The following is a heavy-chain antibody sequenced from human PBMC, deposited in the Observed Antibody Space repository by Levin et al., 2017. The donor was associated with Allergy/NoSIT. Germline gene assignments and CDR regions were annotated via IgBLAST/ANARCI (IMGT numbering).Heavy chain of an antibody. CDR3: ARSSRGYSSGWFEQ. J-gene: IGHJ5*02. CDR1: GGTISSGNYY. Sequence: LRLSCSVSGGTISSGNYYYNWIRQPAGKGLEWVGRIHTSGNTNYNPSLKSRVIISVDTSKNQFSLRLSSVTAADTAVYYCARSSRGYSSGWFEQWGRGTQVTVSS. D-gene: IGHD6-19*01. V-gene: IGHV4-61*02. CDR2: IHTSGNT.